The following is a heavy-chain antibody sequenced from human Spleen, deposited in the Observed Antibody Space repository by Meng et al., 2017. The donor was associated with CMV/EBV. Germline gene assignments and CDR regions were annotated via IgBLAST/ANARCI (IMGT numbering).Heavy chain of an antibody. CDR2: IIPTFGTA. CDR3: ARDRDGYNWGNSYYYMDV. J-gene: IGHJ6*03. D-gene: IGHD5-24*01. CDR1: GGSSTRFV. Sequence: QGHVLKSRAEVEKPWSSVKVSRKASGGSSTRFVISWMRQAPGQGLEWMGVIIPTFGTANYAQKFQVRVMINADESTRTAYMVLSSLRSEETAVYYCARDRDGYNWGNSYYYMDVWGKETTVTVSS. V-gene: IGHV1-69*12.